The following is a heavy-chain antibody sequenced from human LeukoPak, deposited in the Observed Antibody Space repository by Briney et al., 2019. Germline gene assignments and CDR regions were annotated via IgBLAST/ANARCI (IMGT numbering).Heavy chain of an antibody. V-gene: IGHV4-59*01. CDR1: GGSISSYY. J-gene: IGHJ6*03. Sequence: SETLSLTCTVSGGSISSYYCSWIRQPPGQGLGWIEYIYYSWSPNYNPSLKSRVTISVDSSKHQFALKLSSVTAADTAVYYCARGGSSMDVWGKGTTVTISS. D-gene: IGHD6-13*01. CDR2: IYYSWSP. CDR3: ARGGSSMDV.